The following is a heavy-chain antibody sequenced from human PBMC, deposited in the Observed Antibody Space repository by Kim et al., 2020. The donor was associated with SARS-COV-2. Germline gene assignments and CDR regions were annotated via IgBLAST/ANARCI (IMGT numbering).Heavy chain of an antibody. Sequence: GGSLRLSCAASGFTFSSYGMHWVRQAPGKGLEWVALISYDGSNKYYADSVKGRFTISRDNSKNTLYLQMNSLRAEDTAVYYCAKVFSGYENYYYYGLDDWGQGTTVTVSS. D-gene: IGHD5-12*01. CDR2: ISYDGSNK. CDR1: GFTFSSYG. J-gene: IGHJ6*02. V-gene: IGHV3-30*18. CDR3: AKVFSGYENYYYYGLDD.